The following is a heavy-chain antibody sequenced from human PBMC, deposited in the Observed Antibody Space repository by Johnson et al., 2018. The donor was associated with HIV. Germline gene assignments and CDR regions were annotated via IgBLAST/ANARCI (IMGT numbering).Heavy chain of an antibody. CDR2: IYSGGST. CDR3: ANGGKYSSGWYESAFDI. D-gene: IGHD6-19*01. J-gene: IGHJ3*02. CDR1: GWSVSCNE. Sequence: VQLEESGGGVVQPGRSLRLSCAASGWSVSCNEMTWVRQASGKGLEWVSVIYSGGSTYYADSVKGRFTISRDNSKNTLYLQMNSLRAEDTAVYYCANGGKYSSGWYESAFDIWGQGTMVTVS. V-gene: IGHV3-66*01.